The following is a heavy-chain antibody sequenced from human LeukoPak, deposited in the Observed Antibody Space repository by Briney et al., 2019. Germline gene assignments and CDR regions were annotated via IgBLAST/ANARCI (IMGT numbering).Heavy chain of an antibody. CDR2: VKEDGSEK. CDR3: ARERGGSSGHYQH. CDR1: GFTFSYYW. V-gene: IGHV3-7*01. J-gene: IGHJ1*01. D-gene: IGHD1-26*01. Sequence: GGSLRLSCVASGFTFSYYWMSWVRQAPGKGLEWVANVKEDGSEKYYVDSVKGRFTISRDNAKNSLYLQMNSLRAEDTAVYYCARERGGSSGHYQHWGQGTLVTVSS.